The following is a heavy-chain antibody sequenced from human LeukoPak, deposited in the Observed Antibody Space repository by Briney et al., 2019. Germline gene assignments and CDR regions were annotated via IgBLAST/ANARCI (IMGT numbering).Heavy chain of an antibody. D-gene: IGHD4-11*01. V-gene: IGHV3-7*04. CDR1: GFTFSTYW. CDR3: PKEDHSNYVY. J-gene: IGHJ4*02. Sequence: GGSLRLSCAASGFTFSTYWMSWVRQAPGKGLEWVASIKQDGSEKYYVGSVTGRFTISKDNAKNSLYLQMNSLRADDTAVYYWPKEDHSNYVYCGEGTLVTVSS. CDR2: IKQDGSEK.